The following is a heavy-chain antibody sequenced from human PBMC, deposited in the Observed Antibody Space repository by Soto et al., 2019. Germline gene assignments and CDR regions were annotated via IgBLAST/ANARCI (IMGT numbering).Heavy chain of an antibody. V-gene: IGHV1-46*01. CDR1: GYTFTIYY. J-gene: IGHJ5*02. D-gene: IGHD1-26*01. Sequence: GASVKVSCKASGYTFTIYYMHGVLRSRVQGLEWMGIINPSGGSTSYAQKFQGRVTMTRDTSTSTVYMELSSLRSEDTAVYYCARDRERGSYYTWFDPWGQGTLVTVSS. CDR2: INPSGGST. CDR3: ARDRERGSYYTWFDP.